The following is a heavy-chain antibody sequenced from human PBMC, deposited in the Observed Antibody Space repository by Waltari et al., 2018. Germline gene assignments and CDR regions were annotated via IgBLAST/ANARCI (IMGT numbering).Heavy chain of an antibody. V-gene: IGHV3-23*01. J-gene: IGHJ5*02. D-gene: IGHD1-20*01. CDR1: GFTFHTYA. Sequence: EVQLLESGGELVQAGGSLRLSCGVSGFTFHTYAINWVRRAPGTGLQWVAAISIMDATFHADSVKGRFTISRDTSKDTVYLQMNSLSPDDTAVYYCAKPFYNWDDPLVSWGQGTLVTVSS. CDR3: AKPFYNWDDPLVS. CDR2: ISIMDAT.